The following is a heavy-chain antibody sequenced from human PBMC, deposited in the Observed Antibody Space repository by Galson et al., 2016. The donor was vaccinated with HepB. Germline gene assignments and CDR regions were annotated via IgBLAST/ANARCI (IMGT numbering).Heavy chain of an antibody. CDR3: VKPNWSYVSDWFDP. J-gene: IGHJ5*02. Sequence: SLRLSCAASGFAFSSRAMGWVRQSPGRGLEWVSSIDSSGGRTNYADSVKGRFTISRDNSNNTLYLQMDSLRVEDTAVYYCVKPNWSYVSDWFDPWGQGTLVSVSS. CDR1: GFAFSSRA. V-gene: IGHV3-23*01. CDR2: IDSSGGRT. D-gene: IGHD1-20*01.